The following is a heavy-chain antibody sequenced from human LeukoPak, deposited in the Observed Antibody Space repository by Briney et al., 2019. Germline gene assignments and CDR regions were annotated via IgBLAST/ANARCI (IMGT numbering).Heavy chain of an antibody. J-gene: IGHJ4*02. CDR1: GYTFTGSY. V-gene: IGHV1-2*02. CDR3: ARGGGYSSSWYEAY. Sequence: GASVKVSCKASGYTFTGSYMHWVRQAPGQGLGWMGWINPNSGGTNYAQKFQGRVTMTSDTSISTAYMELSGLRSDDTALYYCARGGGYSSSWYEAYWGQGTLVTVSS. CDR2: INPNSGGT. D-gene: IGHD6-13*01.